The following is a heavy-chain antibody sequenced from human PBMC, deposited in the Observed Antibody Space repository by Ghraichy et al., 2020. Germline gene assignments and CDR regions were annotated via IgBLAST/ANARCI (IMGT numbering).Heavy chain of an antibody. J-gene: IGHJ5*02. Sequence: SVKVSCKASGGTFSSYAISWVRQAPRQGLEWMGRIIPILGIANYAQKFQGRVTITADKSTSTAYMELSSLRSEDTAVYYCARDLRSSGHDNWFDPWGQGTLVTVSS. D-gene: IGHD6-19*01. CDR3: ARDLRSSGHDNWFDP. V-gene: IGHV1-69*04. CDR1: GGTFSSYA. CDR2: IIPILGIA.